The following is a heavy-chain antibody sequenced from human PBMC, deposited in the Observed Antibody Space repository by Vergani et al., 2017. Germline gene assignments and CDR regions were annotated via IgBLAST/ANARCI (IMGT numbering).Heavy chain of an antibody. CDR1: GFTFSGYA. J-gene: IGHJ4*02. CDR2: ISYDGSNK. D-gene: IGHD2-21*01. Sequence: QVQLVESGGGVVQPGRSLRLSCAASGFTFSGYAMHWVRQAPGKGLEWVAVISYDGSNKYYADSVKGRFTISRDNSKNTLYLQMNSLRAEDTAVYYCARAPSCGGDCYSYYFDYWGQGTLVTVSS. V-gene: IGHV3-30*04. CDR3: ARAPSCGGDCYSYYFDY.